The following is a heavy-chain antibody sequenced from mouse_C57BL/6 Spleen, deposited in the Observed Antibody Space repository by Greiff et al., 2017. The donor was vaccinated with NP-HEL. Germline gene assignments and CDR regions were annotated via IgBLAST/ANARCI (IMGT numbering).Heavy chain of an antibody. V-gene: IGHV1-64*01. J-gene: IGHJ4*01. Sequence: QVQLQQPGAELVKPGASVQLSCKASGYTFTSYWMHWVKQRPGQGLEWIGMIHPNSGSTNYNEKFKSKATLTVATSSSTAHMQLSSLTSEDSAVYYCARFYGNDVDAMDYWGQGTSVTVSS. D-gene: IGHD2-2*01. CDR1: GYTFTSYW. CDR3: ARFYGNDVDAMDY. CDR2: IHPNSGST.